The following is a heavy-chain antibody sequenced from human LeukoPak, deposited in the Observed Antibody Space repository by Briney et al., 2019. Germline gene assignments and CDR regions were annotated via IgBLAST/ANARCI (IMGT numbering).Heavy chain of an antibody. CDR1: GFTFSSYA. Sequence: GGSLRLSCAASGFTFSSYAMSWVRQAPGKGLKWVSGISGSGGKTYYADSVKGRFTISRDNSKNTLYLHLNSLRAEDTAVYYCASCEGSTSCYYVDYWGQGTLVTVSS. CDR2: ISGSGGKT. J-gene: IGHJ4*02. D-gene: IGHD2-2*01. CDR3: ASCEGSTSCYYVDY. V-gene: IGHV3-23*01.